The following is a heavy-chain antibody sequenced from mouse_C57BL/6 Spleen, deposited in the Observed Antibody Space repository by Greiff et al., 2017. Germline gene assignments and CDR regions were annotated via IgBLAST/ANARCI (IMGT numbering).Heavy chain of an antibody. J-gene: IGHJ2*01. CDR2: IRSKSNNYAT. CDR3: VRQTGWGYFDY. D-gene: IGHD4-1*01. Sequence: GGGLVQPKGSLKLSCAASGFSFNTYAMNWVRQAPGKGLEWVARIRSKSNNYATYYADSVKDRFTISRDDSESMLYLQMNNLKTEDTAMYYCVRQTGWGYFDYWGQGTTLTVSS. V-gene: IGHV10-1*01. CDR1: GFSFNTYA.